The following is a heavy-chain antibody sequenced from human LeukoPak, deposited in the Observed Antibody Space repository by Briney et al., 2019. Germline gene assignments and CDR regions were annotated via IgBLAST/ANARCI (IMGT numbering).Heavy chain of an antibody. CDR3: ARDQLAYSGYDTLFDY. CDR1: GFTFSSYA. J-gene: IGHJ4*02. D-gene: IGHD5-12*01. V-gene: IGHV3-30*04. CDR2: ISYDGSNK. Sequence: GGSLRLSCAASGFTFSSYAMHWVRQAPGKGLEWVAVISYDGSNKYYAESVKGRFTISRDNSKNTLYLQLNSLRPDDTAVYYCARDQLAYSGYDTLFDYWGQGTLVTVSS.